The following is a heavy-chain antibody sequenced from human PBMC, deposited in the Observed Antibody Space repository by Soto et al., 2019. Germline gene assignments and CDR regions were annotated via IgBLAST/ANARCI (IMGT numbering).Heavy chain of an antibody. V-gene: IGHV5-10-1*01. D-gene: IGHD2-21*01. J-gene: IGHJ6*02. Sequence: PGESLKISCKCSGYSFTSYWISWVRQIPGKGLEWMGRIDPSDSYTNYSPSFQGHVTISADKSISTAYLQWSSLKASDTAVYYCARGEAPVYYYGMDVWGQGTTVTVSS. CDR3: ARGEAPVYYYGMDV. CDR1: GYSFTSYW. CDR2: IDPSDSYT.